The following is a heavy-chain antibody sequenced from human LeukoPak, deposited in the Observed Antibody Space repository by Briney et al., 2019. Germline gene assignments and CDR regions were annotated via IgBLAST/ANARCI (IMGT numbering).Heavy chain of an antibody. CDR1: GGTFGSYA. CDR3: ARPVAGYYYGMDV. J-gene: IGHJ6*02. CDR2: IIPILGIA. D-gene: IGHD6-19*01. V-gene: IGHV1-69*04. Sequence: SVKVSCKASGGTFGSYAISWVRQAPGQGLEWMGRIIPILGIANYAQKFQGRVTITADKSTSTAYMELSSLRSEDTAVYYCARPVAGYYYGMDVWGQGTTVTVSS.